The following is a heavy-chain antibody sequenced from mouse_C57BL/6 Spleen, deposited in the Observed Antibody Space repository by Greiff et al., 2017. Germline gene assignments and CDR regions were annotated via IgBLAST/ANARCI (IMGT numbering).Heavy chain of an antibody. CDR1: GYTFTDYY. V-gene: IGHV1-26*01. CDR2: INPNNGGT. Sequence: VQLKQSGPELVKPGASVKISCKASGYTFTDYYMNWVKQSHGKSLEWIGDINPNNGGTSYNQKFKGKATLTVDKSSSTAYMELRSLTSEDSAVYYCATANWYAMDYWGQGTSVTVSS. CDR3: ATANWYAMDY. J-gene: IGHJ4*01. D-gene: IGHD4-1*01.